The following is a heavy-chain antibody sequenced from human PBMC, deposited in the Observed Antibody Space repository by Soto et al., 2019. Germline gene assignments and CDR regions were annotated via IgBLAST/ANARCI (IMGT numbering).Heavy chain of an antibody. J-gene: IGHJ4*02. V-gene: IGHV4-30-2*01. D-gene: IGHD6-13*01. CDR3: ARGGNSWYDY. CDR1: GGSLSSGGYS. Sequence: LSLTCAVSGGSLSSGGYSWSWIRQPPGKGLEWIGYIHHSGNTDYNPSLKSRVTISVDRSKNQFSLKLSSVTAADTAVYYCARGGNSWYDYWGQGTPVTVSS. CDR2: IHHSGNT.